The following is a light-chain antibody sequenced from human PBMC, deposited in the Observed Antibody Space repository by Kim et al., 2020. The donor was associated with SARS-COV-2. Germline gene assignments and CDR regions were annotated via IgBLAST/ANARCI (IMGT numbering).Light chain of an antibody. Sequence: PVQSVTIPCLGTSRDICAYNYVSWYQQHPCTPPKLVICEVTQRPSGVPNRFSGSKSGNTASLIISGLQAEDEADYYCSSYAGGRYVFGTGTKVTVL. CDR1: SRDICAYNY. V-gene: IGLV2-8*01. J-gene: IGLJ1*01. CDR3: SSYAGGRYV. CDR2: EVT.